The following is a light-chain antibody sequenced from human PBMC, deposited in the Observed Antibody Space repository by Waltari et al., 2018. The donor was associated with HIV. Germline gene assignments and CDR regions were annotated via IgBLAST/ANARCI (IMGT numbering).Light chain of an antibody. CDR1: QSIRNY. CDR3: QQSFSTPST. J-gene: IGKJ2*02. CDR2: AAS. Sequence: DIQMTQSPSSLSASVGVRVTIACRASQSIRNYLNWYQQKPGKAPKLLIYAASSLQSGVPSRFSGSGSGTDFTLTISSLQPEDFATYYCQQSFSTPSTFGQGTKLEI. V-gene: IGKV1-39*01.